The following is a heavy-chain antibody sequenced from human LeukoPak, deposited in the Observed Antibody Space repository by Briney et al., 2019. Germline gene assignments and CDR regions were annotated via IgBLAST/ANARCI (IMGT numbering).Heavy chain of an antibody. Sequence: SETLSLTCAVYGGSFSGYYWSWIRQPPGKGLEWIGEINHSGSTSYNPSLKSRVTISVDTSKNQFSLKLSSVTAADTAVYYCAREAQNCSGGSCYSDFDYWGQGTLVTVSS. D-gene: IGHD2-15*01. CDR2: INHSGST. CDR3: AREAQNCSGGSCYSDFDY. V-gene: IGHV4-34*01. J-gene: IGHJ4*02. CDR1: GGSFSGYY.